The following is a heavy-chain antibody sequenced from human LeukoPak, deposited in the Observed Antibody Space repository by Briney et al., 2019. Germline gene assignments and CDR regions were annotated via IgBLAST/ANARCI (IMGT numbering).Heavy chain of an antibody. J-gene: IGHJ5*02. CDR3: ARVQSRLSWFDP. CDR2: IYTSGST. Sequence: PSETLSLTCTVSGGSISSGSYYWSWIRQPAGKGLEWIGRIYTSGSTNYSPSLKSRVTISVDTSKNQFSLKLSSVTAADTAVYYCARVQSRLSWFDPWGQGTLVTVSS. V-gene: IGHV4-61*02. CDR1: GGSISSGSYY.